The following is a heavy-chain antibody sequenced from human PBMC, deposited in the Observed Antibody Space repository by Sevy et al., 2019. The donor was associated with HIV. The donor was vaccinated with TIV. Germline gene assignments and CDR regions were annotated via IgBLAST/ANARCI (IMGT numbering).Heavy chain of an antibody. V-gene: IGHV3-23*01. CDR1: GFTFSSYA. D-gene: IGHD3-3*01. J-gene: IGHJ1*01. CDR3: AKDLGYDFWSGDPKKEYFQH. CDR2: ISGSGGST. Sequence: GGSLRLSCAASGFTFSSYAMSWVRQAPGKGLEWVSAISGSGGSTYYVDSVTCRYPISRDNSKNTLYLQMNSLRAEDRAVYYSAKDLGYDFWSGDPKKEYFQHWGQGTLVTVSS.